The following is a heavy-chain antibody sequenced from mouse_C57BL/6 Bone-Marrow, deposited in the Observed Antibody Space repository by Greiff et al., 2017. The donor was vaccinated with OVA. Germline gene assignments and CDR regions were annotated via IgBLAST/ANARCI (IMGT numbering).Heavy chain of an antibody. CDR1: GFNIKDDY. CDR3: TSQGAWFAY. Sequence: VQLQQSGAELVRPGASVKLFCTASGFNIKDDYMHWVKQRPEQGLEWIGWIDPENGDTEYASKFQGKATITADTSSNTAYLQLSSLTSEDTAVYYCTSQGAWFAYWGQGTLVTVSA. CDR2: IDPENGDT. J-gene: IGHJ3*01. V-gene: IGHV14-4*01.